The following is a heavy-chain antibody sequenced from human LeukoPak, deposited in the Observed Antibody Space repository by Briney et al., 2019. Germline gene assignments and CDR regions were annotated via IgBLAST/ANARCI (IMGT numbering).Heavy chain of an antibody. Sequence: PGGSLRLSCAASGFTFINYARSWVRQAPGKGLEWVSFISDSGGTTHYADSVKGRFTISRDNSKKTLYLQMNSLRAEDTAVYYCAKYEGYSSGIPSEDWGQGTLVTVSS. J-gene: IGHJ4*02. CDR3: AKYEGYSSGIPSED. CDR1: GFTFINYA. CDR2: ISDSGGTT. D-gene: IGHD6-19*01. V-gene: IGHV3-23*01.